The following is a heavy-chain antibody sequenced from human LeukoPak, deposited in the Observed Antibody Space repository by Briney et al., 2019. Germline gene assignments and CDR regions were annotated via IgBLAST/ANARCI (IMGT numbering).Heavy chain of an antibody. CDR3: ARDGDCGGDCYLVH. D-gene: IGHD2-21*02. CDR2: INHSGST. J-gene: IGHJ4*02. CDR1: GGSFSGYY. V-gene: IGHV4-34*01. Sequence: PSETLSLTCAVYGGSFSGYYWSWIRQPPGKGLEWIGEINHSGSTNYNPSLKSRVTISVDTSKNQFSLKLSSVTAADTAVYYCARDGDCGGDCYLVHWGQGTLVTVSS.